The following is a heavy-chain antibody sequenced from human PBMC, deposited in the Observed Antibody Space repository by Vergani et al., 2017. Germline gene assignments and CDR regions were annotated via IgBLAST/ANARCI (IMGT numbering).Heavy chain of an antibody. CDR3: AKDIPGSGFLVGAMDY. CDR1: GFTFSNAW. V-gene: IGHV3-15*05. Sequence: EVQLVESGGGLVKPGGSLRLSCAASGFTFSNAWMSWVRQAPGKGLEWVGRIQSKTDGGTTDYAAPVKGRFTISRDNAKNSLYLQMNSLRAEDTALYYCAKDIPGSGFLVGAMDYWGQGTLVTVSS. CDR2: IQSKTDGGTT. D-gene: IGHD1-26*01. J-gene: IGHJ4*02.